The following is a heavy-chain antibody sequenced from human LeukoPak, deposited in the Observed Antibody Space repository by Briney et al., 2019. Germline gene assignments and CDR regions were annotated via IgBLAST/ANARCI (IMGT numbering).Heavy chain of an antibody. Sequence: GGALRLSCATSGFTLRKFVMHWVRQAPGKGREWVAIIWYDGSNKYYVESVKGRFTISRDDSKRTVYLDMNTLRVEDTAVYYCASSSFKYQLLYRTLDYWGQGTLVTVSS. CDR1: GFTLRKFV. D-gene: IGHD2-2*02. CDR3: ASSSFKYQLLYRTLDY. J-gene: IGHJ4*02. CDR2: IWYDGSNK. V-gene: IGHV3-33*03.